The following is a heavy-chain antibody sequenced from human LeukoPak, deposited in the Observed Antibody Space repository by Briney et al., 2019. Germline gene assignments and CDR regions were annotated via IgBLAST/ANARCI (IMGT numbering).Heavy chain of an antibody. CDR1: GFTFSSYA. CDR3: ARVGATGPYYYGMDV. V-gene: IGHV3-23*01. Sequence: PGGPLRLSCAASGFTFSSYAMSWVRQAPGDGLEWVSAISGSGGSTYYADSVKGRFTISRDNSKNTLYLQMNSLRAEDTAVYYCARVGATGPYYYGMDVWGQGTTVTVSS. J-gene: IGHJ6*02. CDR2: ISGSGGST. D-gene: IGHD1-26*01.